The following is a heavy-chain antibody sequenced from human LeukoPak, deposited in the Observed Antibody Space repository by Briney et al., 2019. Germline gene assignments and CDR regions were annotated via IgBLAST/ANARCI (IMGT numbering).Heavy chain of an antibody. D-gene: IGHD2-8*01. Sequence: GGSLRLSCAASGFTFSSYAMRWVRQAPGKGLEWVSSISGGGGSTYYADSVKGRFTISRDNSKNTLYLQMNSLRAEDTAVYYCAKSPGGGGRTMLRTRGPFDIWGQGTMVTVSS. CDR1: GFTFSSYA. J-gene: IGHJ3*02. CDR2: ISGGGGST. CDR3: AKSPGGGGRTMLRTRGPFDI. V-gene: IGHV3-23*01.